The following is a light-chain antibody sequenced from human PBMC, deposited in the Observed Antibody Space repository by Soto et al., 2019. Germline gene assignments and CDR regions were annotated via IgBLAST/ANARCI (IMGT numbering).Light chain of an antibody. CDR3: NSYTSRGTLSGV. V-gene: IGLV2-14*01. CDR1: SRDVGDYNY. J-gene: IGLJ2*01. CDR2: DVS. Sequence: QSALTQPASVSGSPGQSITISCTGTSRDVGDYNYVSWYQQHPGKAPKLIIVDVSNLPSGVSHRFSGSKSGNTASLTISGLQAEDEADYYCNSYTSRGTLSGVFGGGTKLTVL.